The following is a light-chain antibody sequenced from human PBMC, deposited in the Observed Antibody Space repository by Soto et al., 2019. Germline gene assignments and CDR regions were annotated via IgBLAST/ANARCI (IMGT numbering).Light chain of an antibody. V-gene: IGLV1-40*01. CDR1: SSNIGAGYD. J-gene: IGLJ2*01. CDR3: QSYDSSSRV. CDR2: GNS. Sequence: QSVLTQPPSVSGAPGQRVTISCTGSSSNIGAGYDVHWYQQLPGTAPKLLIYGNSNRPSGVPDRFSGSKSGTSASLAITGLQPEDEADYYCQSYDSSSRVFGGGTKLTVL.